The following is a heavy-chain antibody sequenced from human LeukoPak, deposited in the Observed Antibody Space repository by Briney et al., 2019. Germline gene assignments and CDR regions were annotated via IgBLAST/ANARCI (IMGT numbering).Heavy chain of an antibody. CDR3: AKERYYYDSSGYRLFDY. CDR1: GFTFSSYA. V-gene: IGHV3-23*01. D-gene: IGHD3-22*01. J-gene: IGHJ4*02. CDR2: ISSSGGST. Sequence: PGGSLRLSCAASGFTFSSYAMSWVRQAPGKGLEWVSAISSSGGSTYYADSVKGRFTISRDNSKNTLYLQMNSLRAEDTAVYYCAKERYYYDSSGYRLFDYWGQGTLVTVSS.